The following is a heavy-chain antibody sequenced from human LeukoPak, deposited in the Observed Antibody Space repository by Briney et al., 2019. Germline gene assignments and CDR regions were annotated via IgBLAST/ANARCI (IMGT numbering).Heavy chain of an antibody. D-gene: IGHD5-18*01. CDR1: GYSFTSYW. CDR3: ARQGDHDTAMVPLYGMDV. J-gene: IGHJ6*02. Sequence: GESLKISCKGSGYSFTSYWIGWVRQMPGKGLEWMGIIYPGDSDTRYSPSFQGQVTISADKSISTAYLQWSSLKASDTAMYYCARQGDHDTAMVPLYGMDVWGQGTTVTVSS. V-gene: IGHV5-51*01. CDR2: IYPGDSDT.